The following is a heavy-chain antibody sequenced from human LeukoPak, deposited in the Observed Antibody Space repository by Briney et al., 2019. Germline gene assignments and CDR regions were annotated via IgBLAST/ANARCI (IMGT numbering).Heavy chain of an antibody. CDR2: IRYDGSNK. V-gene: IGHV3-30*02. CDR1: GFTFSSYG. D-gene: IGHD2-2*01. CDR3: AKDLNVPAAITSVRYMDV. J-gene: IGHJ6*03. Sequence: PGGSLRLSCAASGFTFSSYGMHWVRQAPGKGLEWVAFIRYDGSNKYYADSVKGRFTISRDNSKNTLYLQMNSLRAEDTAVYYCAKDLNVPAAITSVRYMDVWGKGTTVTVSS.